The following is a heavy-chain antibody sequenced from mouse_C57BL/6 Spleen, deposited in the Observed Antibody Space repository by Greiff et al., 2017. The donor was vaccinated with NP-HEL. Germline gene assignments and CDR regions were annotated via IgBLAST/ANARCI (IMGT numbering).Heavy chain of an antibody. J-gene: IGHJ2*01. CDR3: AREPLLGPYFDY. D-gene: IGHD4-1*01. CDR1: GYSITSGYY. Sequence: ESGPGLVKPSQSLSLTCSVTGYSITSGYYWNWIRQFPGNKLEWMGYISYDGSNNYNPSLKNRISITRDTSKNQFFLKLNSVTTEDTATYYCAREPLLGPYFDYWGQGTTLTVSS. CDR2: ISYDGSN. V-gene: IGHV3-6*01.